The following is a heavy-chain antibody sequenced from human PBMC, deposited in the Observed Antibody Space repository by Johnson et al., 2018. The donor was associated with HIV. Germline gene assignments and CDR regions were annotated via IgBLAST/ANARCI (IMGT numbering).Heavy chain of an antibody. V-gene: IGHV3-13*01. CDR3: ARGSGSSIAARGAFDI. D-gene: IGHD6-6*01. CDR1: AFTFSTYD. J-gene: IGHJ3*02. CDR2: IGADGDT. Sequence: VQLVESGGGLVQPGGSLRLSCAASAFTFSTYDMHWVRQAIGKGLEWVSVIGADGDTYYPGSVKGRFTISRENAKNSLYLQMNSLRPGDTAVYYCARGSGSSIAARGAFDIWGQGTVVTVSS.